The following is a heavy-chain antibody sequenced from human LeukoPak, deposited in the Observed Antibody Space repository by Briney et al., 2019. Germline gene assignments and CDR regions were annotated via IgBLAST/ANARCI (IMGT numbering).Heavy chain of an antibody. V-gene: IGHV7-4-1*02. CDR2: INTNTGNP. Sequence: ASVKVSCKASGYSFIVYYIHWVRQAPGQGLEWMGWINTNTGNPTYAQGFTGRFVFSLDTSVSTAYLQISSLKAEDTAVYYCAREGAAASDYWGQGTLVTVSS. CDR3: AREGAAASDY. CDR1: GYSFIVYY. J-gene: IGHJ4*02. D-gene: IGHD6-13*01.